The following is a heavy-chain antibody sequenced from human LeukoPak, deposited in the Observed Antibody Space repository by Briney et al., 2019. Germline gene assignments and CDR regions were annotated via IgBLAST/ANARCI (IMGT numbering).Heavy chain of an antibody. Sequence: GGSLRLSCAASGFTFSNAWMSWVRQAPGKGLEWVGRIKSKTDGGTTDYAAPVKGRFTISRDDSKNTLYLQMNSLKTEDTAVYYCTTDIDQLLGFRYFGYGDTPLGYWGQGTLVTVSS. CDR2: IKSKTDGGTT. D-gene: IGHD2-2*01. J-gene: IGHJ4*02. CDR1: GFTFSNAW. V-gene: IGHV3-15*01. CDR3: TTDIDQLLGFRYFGYGDTPLGY.